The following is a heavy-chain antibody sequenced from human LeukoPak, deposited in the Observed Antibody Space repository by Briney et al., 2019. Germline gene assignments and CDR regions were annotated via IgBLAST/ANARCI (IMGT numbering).Heavy chain of an antibody. CDR2: ISNSGSST. CDR1: GFTFSSYA. J-gene: IGHJ4*02. V-gene: IGHV3-23*01. Sequence: GGSLRLYCAAPGFTFSSYAMSWVRQAPGKGLEWVSTISNSGSSTYYADSVKGRFTISRDNSKNTLYLQMNSLRAEDTALYYCARDGWQYWGQGTLVTVSS. D-gene: IGHD2-15*01. CDR3: ARDGWQY.